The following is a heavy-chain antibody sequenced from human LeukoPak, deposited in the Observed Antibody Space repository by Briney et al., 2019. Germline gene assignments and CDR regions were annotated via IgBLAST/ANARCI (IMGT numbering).Heavy chain of an antibody. Sequence: GRSLRLSCAASGFTFSSYAMHWVRPAPGRGLEWVAVISYDGSDKYYADSVKGRFTISRDNSKNTLYLQMNSLRTEDTAVYYCARELERLLGYWDQGTLVTVSS. CDR2: ISYDGSDK. CDR3: ARELERLLGY. D-gene: IGHD1-1*01. J-gene: IGHJ4*02. CDR1: GFTFSSYA. V-gene: IGHV3-30-3*01.